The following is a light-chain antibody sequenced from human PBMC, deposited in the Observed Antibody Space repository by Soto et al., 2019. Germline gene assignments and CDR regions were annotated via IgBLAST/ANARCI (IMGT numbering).Light chain of an antibody. J-gene: IGKJ5*01. CDR2: AAS. V-gene: IGKV3-11*01. Sequence: EIVLTHSPATLALSPVERVTLSFRASQIVSTYLAWYQQKPGQAPRLLVSAASNRATGIPARFSGSGSGTDFTLTISSLEPEDFGVFYCQQRFDWPKITSGQGTRLEIK. CDR3: QQRFDWPKIT. CDR1: QIVSTY.